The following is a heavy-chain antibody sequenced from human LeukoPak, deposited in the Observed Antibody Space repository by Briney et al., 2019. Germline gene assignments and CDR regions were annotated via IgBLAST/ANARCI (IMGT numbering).Heavy chain of an antibody. J-gene: IGHJ6*02. V-gene: IGHV4-59*01. CDR2: IYYSGST. Sequence: SETLSLTCTVSGGSISSYYWSWIRQPPGKGLEWIGYIYYSGSTNYNPSLKSRVTISVDTSKNQFSLKLSSVIAADTAVYYCARGFLDYGDPARGYYGMDVWGQGTTVTVSS. D-gene: IGHD4-17*01. CDR3: ARGFLDYGDPARGYYGMDV. CDR1: GGSISSYY.